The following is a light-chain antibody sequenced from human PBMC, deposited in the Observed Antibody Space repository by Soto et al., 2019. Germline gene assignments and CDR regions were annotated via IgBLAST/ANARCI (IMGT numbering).Light chain of an antibody. CDR2: DAS. Sequence: EVVLTQSPATLSLSPGERATLSCRASQSVSNYLAWYQQRPGQAPRLLIYDASTRATGIPARFSGSGSGTDFTLTISSLEPEDFAIYYCQQRSSSFGGGTKVEMK. V-gene: IGKV3-11*01. CDR3: QQRSSS. CDR1: QSVSNY. J-gene: IGKJ4*01.